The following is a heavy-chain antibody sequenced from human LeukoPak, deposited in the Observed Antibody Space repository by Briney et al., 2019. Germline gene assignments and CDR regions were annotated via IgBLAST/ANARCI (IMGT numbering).Heavy chain of an antibody. D-gene: IGHD1-26*01. CDR2: INHSGST. CDR3: ARPGGGSYGRRGHYYMDV. Sequence: SETLSLTCTVSGGSISSSSYYWSWIRQPPGKGLEWIGEINHSGSTNYNPSLKSRVTISVDTSKNQFSLKLSSVTAADTAVYYCARPGGGSYGRRGHYYMDVWGKGTTVTISS. CDR1: GGSISSSSYY. J-gene: IGHJ6*03. V-gene: IGHV4-39*07.